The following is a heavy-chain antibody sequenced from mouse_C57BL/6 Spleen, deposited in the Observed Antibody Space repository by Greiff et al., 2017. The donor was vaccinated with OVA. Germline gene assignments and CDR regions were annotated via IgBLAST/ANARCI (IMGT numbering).Heavy chain of an antibody. CDR2: IHPNSGST. V-gene: IGHV1-64*01. D-gene: IGHD2-5*01. CDR3: AREGTYSNYGGFDY. Sequence: VQLQQPGAELVKPGASVKLSCKASGYTFTSYWMHWVKQRPGQGLEWIGMIHPNSGSTNSNEKLKSKATLTVDKSSSTAYMQLSSLTSEDSAVYDCAREGTYSNYGGFDYWGQGTTLTVSS. J-gene: IGHJ2*01. CDR1: GYTFTSYW.